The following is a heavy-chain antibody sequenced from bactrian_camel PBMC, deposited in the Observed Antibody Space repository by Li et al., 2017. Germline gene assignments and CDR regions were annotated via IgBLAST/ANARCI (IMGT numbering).Heavy chain of an antibody. CDR2: IHSDGHT. Sequence: HVQLVESGGGSVQAGGSLRLSCTRPGFTFNGYCMGWFRQIPDKEREGVAGIHSDGHTSYDSVKGRFVVSQGSAKNTVYLQMKSLEPEDTAMYYCAAEFRFRGRPCSMVWKDYAYRGQGTQVTVS. CDR3: AAEFRFRGRPCSMVWKDYAY. J-gene: IGHJ4*01. D-gene: IGHD3*01. V-gene: IGHV3S9*01. CDR1: GFTFNGYC.